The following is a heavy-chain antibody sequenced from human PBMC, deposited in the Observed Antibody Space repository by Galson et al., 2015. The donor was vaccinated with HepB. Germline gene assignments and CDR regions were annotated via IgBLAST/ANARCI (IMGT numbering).Heavy chain of an antibody. Sequence: QSGAEVKKPGESLRISCKGSGYSFTSYWISWVRQMPGKGLEWMGRIDPSDSYTNYSPSFQGHVTISADKSISTAYLQWSSLKASDTAMYYCATFLMEENSAKPAPAGVYFDYWGQGTLVTVSS. J-gene: IGHJ4*02. CDR1: GYSFTSYW. V-gene: IGHV5-10-1*01. CDR3: ATFLMEENSAKPAPAGVYFDY. D-gene: IGHD2/OR15-2a*01. CDR2: IDPSDSYT.